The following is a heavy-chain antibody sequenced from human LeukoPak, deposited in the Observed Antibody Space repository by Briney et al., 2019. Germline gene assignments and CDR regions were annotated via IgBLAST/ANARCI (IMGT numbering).Heavy chain of an antibody. CDR3: ARRAQTHTYCGGDCYGVYYFDY. J-gene: IGHJ4*02. CDR1: GGSISSYY. Sequence: SETLSLTCTVSGGSISSYYWSWIRQPPGKGLEWIGYIYYSGSTNYNPSLKSRVTISVDTSKNQFSLKLSSVTAADTAVYYCARRAQTHTYCGGDCYGVYYFDYWGQGTLVTVSS. D-gene: IGHD2-21*01. CDR2: IYYSGST. V-gene: IGHV4-59*12.